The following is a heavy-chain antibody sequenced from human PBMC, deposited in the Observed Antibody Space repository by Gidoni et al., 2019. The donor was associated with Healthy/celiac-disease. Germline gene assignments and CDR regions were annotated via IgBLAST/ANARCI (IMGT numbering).Heavy chain of an antibody. J-gene: IGHJ4*02. CDR3: ARDRGSYSSSWYDY. CDR2: ISSSSSYI. CDR1: GFTFSSYS. Sequence: EMQLVESGGGLVKPGGSLRLSCAASGFTFSSYSMNWVRQAPGKGLEWVSSISSSSSYIYYADSVKGRFTISRDNAKNSLYLQMNSLRAEDTAVYYCARDRGSYSSSWYDYWGQGTLVTVSS. D-gene: IGHD6-13*01. V-gene: IGHV3-21*01.